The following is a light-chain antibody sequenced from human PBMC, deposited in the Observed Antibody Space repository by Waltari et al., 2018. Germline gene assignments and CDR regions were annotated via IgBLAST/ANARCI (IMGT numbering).Light chain of an antibody. J-gene: IGKJ1*01. V-gene: IGKV3-20*01. CDR3: QNHERLPAT. CDR1: PSVSTF. CDR2: GAS. Sequence: EVVLTQFPGTLSLSPGDRATLFCRASPSVSTFLAWYQQKAGQAPRLLIYGASSRATGIPDRFSGSGSGTDFSLTISRLEPEDFAVYYCQNHERLPATFGQGTKVEIK.